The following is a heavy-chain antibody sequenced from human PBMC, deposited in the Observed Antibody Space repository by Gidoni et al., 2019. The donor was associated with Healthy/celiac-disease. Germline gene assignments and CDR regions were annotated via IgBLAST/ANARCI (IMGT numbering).Heavy chain of an antibody. CDR3: ARTCSGGSGYSGLDAFDI. CDR1: GVSCRHYA. J-gene: IGHJ3*02. Sequence: EVQLVESGGGLVQPGGSLRPSCADSGVSCRHYAMHWFRQDPGKGLEYVSAISSNGSSTYYASSVKGRFTISRDNSKNTLYLQMGSLRAEDMAVYYCARTCSGGSGYSGLDAFDIWGQGTMVTVSS. CDR2: ISSNGSST. D-gene: IGHD2-15*01. V-gene: IGHV3-64*01.